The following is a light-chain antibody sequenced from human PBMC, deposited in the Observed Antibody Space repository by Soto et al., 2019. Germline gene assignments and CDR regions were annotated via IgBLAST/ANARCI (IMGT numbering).Light chain of an antibody. Sequence: QSALTQPASVSGSPGQSITISCTGTSSDVGGYHYVSWHQQHPGKAPKLMIFEVSYRPSGVSDRFSGAKSGNTASLTISGLQADDEADYYCSSNTRSSLYVFGTGTKLTVL. CDR2: EVS. J-gene: IGLJ1*01. V-gene: IGLV2-14*01. CDR1: SSDVGGYHY. CDR3: SSNTRSSLYV.